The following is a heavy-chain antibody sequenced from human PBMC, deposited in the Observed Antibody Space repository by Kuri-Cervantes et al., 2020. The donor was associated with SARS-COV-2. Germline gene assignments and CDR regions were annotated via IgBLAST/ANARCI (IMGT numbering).Heavy chain of an antibody. V-gene: IGHV4-61*02. Sequence: LRLSCNVSGASIKSAYSYWTWIRQPAGKGLEWIGRIYTSGSTNYNPSLKSRVTISVDTSKNQFSLKLSSVTAADTAVYYCARQSSGSYYGAFDIWGQGTMVTVSS. CDR2: IYTSGST. D-gene: IGHD1-26*01. CDR1: GASIKSAYSY. J-gene: IGHJ3*02. CDR3: ARQSSGSYYGAFDI.